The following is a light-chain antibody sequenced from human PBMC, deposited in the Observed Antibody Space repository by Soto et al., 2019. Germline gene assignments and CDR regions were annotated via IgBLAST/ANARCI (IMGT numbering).Light chain of an antibody. CDR2: SNS. V-gene: IGLV1-40*01. CDR3: QSYDSTLSVLV. CDR1: NTNIGAGYD. J-gene: IGLJ3*02. Sequence: QSVLTQPPSVSGAPGQRVTISCTGHNTNIGAGYDVHWYKQLPGTAPQLLIHSNSNRPSGVPDRFSGSKSGSSASLAITGLQSEDEADYYCQSYDSTLSVLVFGGGTKVTVL.